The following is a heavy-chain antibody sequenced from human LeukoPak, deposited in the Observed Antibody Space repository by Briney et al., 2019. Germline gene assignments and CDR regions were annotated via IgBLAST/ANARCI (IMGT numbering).Heavy chain of an antibody. J-gene: IGHJ4*02. D-gene: IGHD3-10*01. Sequence: SETLSLTCTVSGGSISSGGYYWSWIRQHPGKGLEWIGYIYYSGSTYYNPSLKSRVTISVDTSKNQFSLKLSSVTAADTAVYYCARVTMVRGVIIRSFDYWGQGTLVTVSS. CDR2: IYYSGST. V-gene: IGHV4-31*03. CDR1: GGSISSGGYY. CDR3: ARVTMVRGVIIRSFDY.